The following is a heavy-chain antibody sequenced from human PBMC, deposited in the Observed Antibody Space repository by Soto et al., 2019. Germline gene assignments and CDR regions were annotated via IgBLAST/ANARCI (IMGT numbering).Heavy chain of an antibody. J-gene: IGHJ4*02. CDR2: ISAYNTNT. CDR3: ARDTPPTDF. CDR1: GYTFTSYH. Sequence: QVQLVQSGAEVKKPGASVKVYCKTSGYTFTSYHISWLRQAPGQGLEWMGWISAYNTNTNYAQKFQGRVTMTTDTLTSTAYMELRSLRSDDTAVYYCARDTPPTDFWGQGTLVTVSS. V-gene: IGHV1-18*01.